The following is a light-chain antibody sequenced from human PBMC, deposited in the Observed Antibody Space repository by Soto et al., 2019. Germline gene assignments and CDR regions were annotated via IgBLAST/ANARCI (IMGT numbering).Light chain of an antibody. CDR2: AAS. V-gene: IGKV1-39*01. CDR1: QSISTY. J-gene: IGKJ2*01. Sequence: DIQMTQSPSSLSASVGDRVTITCRASQSISTYLNWYQQKPGKVPKLLIYAASSLQSGVPSRFSGSGSGTDFTLTISSLQPEDFATYYCQQSYSSPYTFAQGTKLEIK. CDR3: QQSYSSPYT.